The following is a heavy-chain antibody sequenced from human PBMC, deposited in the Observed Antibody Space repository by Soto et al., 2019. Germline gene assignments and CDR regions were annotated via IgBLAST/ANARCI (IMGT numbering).Heavy chain of an antibody. D-gene: IGHD2-8*01. CDR2: IIPILGIA. CDR3: ARGNPYCTNGVCPDAFDI. V-gene: IGHV1-69*02. J-gene: IGHJ3*02. CDR1: GCTFSSYT. Sequence: ASVKVSCKASGCTFSSYTISWVRQAPGQGLEWMGRIIPILGIANYAQKFQGRVTITADKSTSTAYMELSSLRSEDTAVYYCARGNPYCTNGVCPDAFDIWGQGTMVTVSS.